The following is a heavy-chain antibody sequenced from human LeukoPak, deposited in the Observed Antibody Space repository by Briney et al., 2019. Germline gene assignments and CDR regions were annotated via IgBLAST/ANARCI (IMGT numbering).Heavy chain of an antibody. CDR2: INPNSGGT. Sequence: ASVKVSCKASGYTFTGYYMHWVRQAPGQGLEWMGWINPNSGGTNYAQKFQGRVTMTRDTSISTAYMELSRLRSDDTAVYYCARGAHVRYYRGAFDIWGQGTMVTVSS. J-gene: IGHJ3*02. CDR1: GYTFTGYY. V-gene: IGHV1-2*02. D-gene: IGHD1-26*01. CDR3: ARGAHVRYYRGAFDI.